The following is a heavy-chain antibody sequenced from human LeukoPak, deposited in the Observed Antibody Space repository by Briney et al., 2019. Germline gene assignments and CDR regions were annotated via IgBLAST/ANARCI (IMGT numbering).Heavy chain of an antibody. CDR3: ARDKPRPRYYYGSGSHYTT. J-gene: IGHJ5*02. Sequence: GASVKVSCKASGGTFSSYAISWVRQALGQGLEWMGRIIPILGIANYAQKFQGRVTITADKSTSTAYMELSSLRSEDTAVYYCARDKPRPRYYYGSGSHYTTWGQGTLVTVSS. D-gene: IGHD3-10*01. CDR1: GGTFSSYA. V-gene: IGHV1-69*04. CDR2: IIPILGIA.